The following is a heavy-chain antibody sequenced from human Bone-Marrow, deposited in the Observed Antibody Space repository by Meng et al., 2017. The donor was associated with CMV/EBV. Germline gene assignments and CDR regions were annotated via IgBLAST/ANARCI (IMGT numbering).Heavy chain of an antibody. D-gene: IGHD2-15*01. CDR1: GYRFSGNY. Sequence: SVKVSCKTSGYRFSGNYMQWVRQAPGHGLEWMGWINPSSGVTRYAQKFQGRVTMTRDTSISTVYMELSSLTFDDTAVYYCARDSTPIDYWGPGTLVTVS. CDR2: INPSSGVT. CDR3: ARDSTPIDY. J-gene: IGHJ4*02. V-gene: IGHV1-2*02.